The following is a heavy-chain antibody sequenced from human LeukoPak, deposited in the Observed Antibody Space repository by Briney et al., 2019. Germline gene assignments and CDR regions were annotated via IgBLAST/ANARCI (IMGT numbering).Heavy chain of an antibody. CDR1: GFTFSSDA. D-gene: IGHD2-21*02. CDR2: ISYDGSNK. V-gene: IGHV3-30*04. Sequence: PGGSLRLSCAASGFTFSSDAMHRVRQAPGKGLEWVAAISYDGSNKNYADSVKGRFTISRDNSKNTLYLQMDNLRAEDTAVYYCARVTTAIPDAFDIWGQGTMVTVSS. J-gene: IGHJ3*02. CDR3: ARVTTAIPDAFDI.